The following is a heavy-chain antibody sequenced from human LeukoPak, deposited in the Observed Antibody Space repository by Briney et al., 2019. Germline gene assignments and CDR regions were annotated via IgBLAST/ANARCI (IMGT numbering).Heavy chain of an antibody. Sequence: GESLKISCKGFGYSFTNYWIAWVRQMPGKGLEWMGIIYPGDSDTRYSLSFQGQVTISADKSITAYLQWSSLKASDTAIYYCARLGGGMDVWGQGTTVTVSS. CDR3: ARLGGGMDV. CDR2: IYPGDSDT. D-gene: IGHD3-3*01. V-gene: IGHV5-51*01. J-gene: IGHJ6*02. CDR1: GYSFTNYW.